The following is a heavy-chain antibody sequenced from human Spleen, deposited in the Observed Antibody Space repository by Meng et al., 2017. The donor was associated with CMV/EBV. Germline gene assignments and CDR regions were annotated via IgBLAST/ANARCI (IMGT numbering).Heavy chain of an antibody. J-gene: IGHJ4*02. Sequence: PPGAVYGGSLSGYYWSWIRQPPGKGLEWIGEITHSGSTNYNPSLKSRVALSVDTSKNQCSLRLTSVTAADTAVYYCARRGLGRPDYWGQGTLVTVSS. CDR3: ARRGLGRPDY. CDR1: GGSLSGYY. V-gene: IGHV4-34*01. CDR2: ITHSGST. D-gene: IGHD3-10*01.